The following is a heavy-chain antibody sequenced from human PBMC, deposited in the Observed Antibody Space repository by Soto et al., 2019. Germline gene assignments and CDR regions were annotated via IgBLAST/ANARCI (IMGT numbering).Heavy chain of an antibody. V-gene: IGHV3-48*02. CDR3: AGPRLRIAARPLFDY. J-gene: IGHJ4*02. CDR1: GFTFSSYS. CDR2: ISSSSSTI. Sequence: EVQLVESGGGLVQPGGSLRLSCAASGFTFSSYSMNWVRQAPGKGLEWVSYISSSSSTIYYADSVKGRFTISRDNAKNSLSLQMNSLRDEDTAVYYCAGPRLRIAARPLFDYWGQGTLVTVSS. D-gene: IGHD6-6*01.